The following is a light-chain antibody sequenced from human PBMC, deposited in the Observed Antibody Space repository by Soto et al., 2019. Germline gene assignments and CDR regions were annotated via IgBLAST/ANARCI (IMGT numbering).Light chain of an antibody. CDR3: QQYNRYWT. Sequence: DIQMTQSPSTLSASVGDRVTITCRASHSISSWLAGYQQKPGKAPKLLIYKASSLESGVPSRFSGSGSGTEFTLTISSLQPDEFATYYCQQYNRYWTFGQGTKVAIK. J-gene: IGKJ1*01. CDR1: HSISSW. CDR2: KAS. V-gene: IGKV1-5*03.